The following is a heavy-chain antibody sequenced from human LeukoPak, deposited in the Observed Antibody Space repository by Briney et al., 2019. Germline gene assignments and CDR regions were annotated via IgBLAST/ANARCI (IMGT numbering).Heavy chain of an antibody. V-gene: IGHV4-59*01. D-gene: IGHD5-24*01. CDR2: IYNRGNT. CDR3: ARYRGTYGYYFDY. J-gene: IGHJ4*02. CDR1: GGSISSYY. Sequence: SETLSLTCSVSGGSISSYYWSWIRQSPENGLEWIGYIYNRGNTNYNLFLKSRVTISADTSKNQFSLKLTSVTAADTAVYYCARYRGTYGYYFDYWGQGKLVIVSS.